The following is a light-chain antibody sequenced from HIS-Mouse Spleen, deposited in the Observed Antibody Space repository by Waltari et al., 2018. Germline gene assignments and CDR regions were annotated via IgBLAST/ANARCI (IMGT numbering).Light chain of an antibody. Sequence: SYELTQPPSVSVSPGQTASLTCSGDKLGDKYACWYQQKPGQSPVLVIYQDSKRPSGIPERFSGSNSGNTATLTISGTQAMDEADYYCQAWDSSTANVVFGGGTKLTVL. V-gene: IGLV3-1*01. CDR3: QAWDSSTANVV. CDR2: QDS. J-gene: IGLJ2*01. CDR1: KLGDKY.